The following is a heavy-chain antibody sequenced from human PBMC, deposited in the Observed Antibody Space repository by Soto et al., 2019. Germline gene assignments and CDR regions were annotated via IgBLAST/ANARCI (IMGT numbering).Heavy chain of an antibody. J-gene: IGHJ6*02. CDR3: AKGGVGWELPTLAYYYYGMDV. CDR1: GFTFSSYA. CDR2: ISGSGGST. D-gene: IGHD1-26*01. V-gene: IGHV3-23*01. Sequence: GGSLRLSCAASGFTFSSYAMSWVRQAPGKGLEWVSAISGSGGSTYYADSVKGRFTISRDNSKNTLYLQMNSLRAEDTAVYYCAKGGVGWELPTLAYYYYGMDVWGQGTTVTVSS.